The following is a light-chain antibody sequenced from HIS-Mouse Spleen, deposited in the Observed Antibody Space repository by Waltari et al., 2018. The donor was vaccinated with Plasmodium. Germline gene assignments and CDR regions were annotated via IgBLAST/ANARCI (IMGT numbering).Light chain of an antibody. CDR3: SSYTSSSTLV. CDR1: SSDVGGYTY. CDR2: DAS. Sequence: QSALTQPASVSGSPGQSLTISCTGTSSDVGGYTYVSWYQQHPGKAPKLMIYDASNRPSGVSNRFSGSKSGNTASLTISGLQAEDEADYYCSSYTSSSTLVFGGGTKLTVL. V-gene: IGLV2-14*03. J-gene: IGLJ3*02.